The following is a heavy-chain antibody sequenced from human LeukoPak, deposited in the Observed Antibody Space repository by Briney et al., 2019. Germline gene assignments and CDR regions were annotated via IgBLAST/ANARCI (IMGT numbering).Heavy chain of an antibody. J-gene: IGHJ4*02. D-gene: IGHD3-22*01. CDR2: ISRDSTTI. CDR3: ATDYYDSSGYYTGSY. V-gene: IGHV3-11*04. Sequence: PGGSLRLSCAASGFTFRDYYMSWIRQAPGKGLEWLSYISRDSTTIYYADSVKGRFTISRDNAKNSLYLQMNSLRAEDTAVYHCATDYYDSSGYYTGSYWGQGTLVTVSS. CDR1: GFTFRDYY.